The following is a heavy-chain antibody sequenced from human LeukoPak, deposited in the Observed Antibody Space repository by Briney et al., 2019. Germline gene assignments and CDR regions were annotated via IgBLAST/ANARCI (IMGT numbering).Heavy chain of an antibody. D-gene: IGHD4-17*01. CDR2: ISGSGEST. J-gene: IGHJ5*02. CDR1: GFTFSSYA. V-gene: IGHV3-23*01. Sequence: GGSLRLSCAASGFTFSSYAMSWVRQAPGKGLEWVSRISGSGESTYYADSVKGRFTISRDNTKNTLYLQMSSLRAEDTAVYYSYGDPTLSFDPWGQGTLVTVSS. CDR3: YGDPTLSFDP.